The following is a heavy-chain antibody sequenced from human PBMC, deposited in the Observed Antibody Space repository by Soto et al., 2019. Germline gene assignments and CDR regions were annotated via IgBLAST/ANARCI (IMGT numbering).Heavy chain of an antibody. D-gene: IGHD2-8*01. CDR3: VILYGAGRRGFDY. V-gene: IGHV5-51*01. CDR2: IYPGDSET. CDR1: GYNFTRNW. Sequence: GESLKISCRGTGYNFTRNWTGWVRQMPGKGLEWMGIIYPGDSETRYSPSFQGQVTISVGKSKNTAFLHWSSLKAPDTAIYYCVILYGAGRRGFDYWGPGTLVTVSS. J-gene: IGHJ4*02.